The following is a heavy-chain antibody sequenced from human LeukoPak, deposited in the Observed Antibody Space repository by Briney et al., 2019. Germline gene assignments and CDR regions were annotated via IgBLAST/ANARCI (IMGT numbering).Heavy chain of an antibody. CDR2: IIPIFGTT. CDR3: ARLLNLAVAG. D-gene: IGHD6-19*01. J-gene: IGHJ4*02. V-gene: IGHV1-69*01. CDR1: GGTFSSYA. Sequence: GASVKVSCKASGGTFSSYAISWVRQAPGQGLEWMGGIIPIFGTTNYAQKFQGRVTITADESTSTAYMELSSLRSEDTAVYYCARLLNLAVAGWGQGTLVTVSS.